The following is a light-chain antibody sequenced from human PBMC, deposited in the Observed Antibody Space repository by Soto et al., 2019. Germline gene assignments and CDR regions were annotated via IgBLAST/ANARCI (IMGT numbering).Light chain of an antibody. CDR2: LNSDGSH. Sequence: QLVLTQSPSASASLGASVKLTCTLSSGHSSYAIAWHQQQPEKGPRYLMKLNSDGSHSKGDGIPDRFPGSSSGTERYLTISSLQSEDEADYYCQTWGTGPAVFGGGTQLTVL. CDR1: SGHSSYA. J-gene: IGLJ7*01. CDR3: QTWGTGPAV. V-gene: IGLV4-69*01.